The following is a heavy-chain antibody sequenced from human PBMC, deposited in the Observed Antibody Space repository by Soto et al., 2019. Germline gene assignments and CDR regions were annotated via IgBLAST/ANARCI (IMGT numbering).Heavy chain of an antibody. CDR2: IYDSGST. Sequence: TETLSLTCTVSGASFSHFYWSWIRQAPGKGLEWLGYIYDSGSTTYNPSVKSRVTMSVDTSKTQFSLDLGSVTAADTAVYFCEASDDDILTGHFAFDICGHVTMVTVS. J-gene: IGHJ3*02. CDR1: GASFSHFY. D-gene: IGHD3-9*01. CDR3: EASDDDILTGHFAFDI. V-gene: IGHV4-59*01.